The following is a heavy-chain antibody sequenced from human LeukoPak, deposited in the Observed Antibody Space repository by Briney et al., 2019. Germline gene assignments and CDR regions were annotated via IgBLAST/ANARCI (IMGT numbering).Heavy chain of an antibody. V-gene: IGHV4-4*07. J-gene: IGHJ5*02. CDR3: ARDRRDCSGGSCYNWFDP. CDR1: GGSISSYY. Sequence: SETLSLTCTVSGGSISSYYWSWIRQPAGKGLEWIGRIYTSGSTNYNPSLKSRVTISVDTSKNQFSLKLSSVTAADTAVYYCARDRRDCSGGSCYNWFDPWGQGTLVTVSS. D-gene: IGHD2-15*01. CDR2: IYTSGST.